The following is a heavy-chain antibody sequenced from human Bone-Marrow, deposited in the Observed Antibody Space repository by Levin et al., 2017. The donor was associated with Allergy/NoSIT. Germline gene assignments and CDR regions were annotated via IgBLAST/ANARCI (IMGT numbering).Heavy chain of an antibody. CDR1: GFTISSYW. V-gene: IGHV3-74*01. Sequence: GGSLRLSCAASGFTISSYWMHWVRQAPGKGLVWVSRIKSDGSSTSYADSVKGRFTISRDNAKNTLYLQMNSLRAEDTAVYYCVGGGYSVSPQYWGQGTLVTVSS. CDR3: VGGGYSVSPQY. J-gene: IGHJ4*02. D-gene: IGHD5-12*01. CDR2: IKSDGSST.